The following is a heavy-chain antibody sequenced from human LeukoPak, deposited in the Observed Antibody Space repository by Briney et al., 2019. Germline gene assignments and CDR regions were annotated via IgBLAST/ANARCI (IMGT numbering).Heavy chain of an antibody. D-gene: IGHD3-16*02. Sequence: AASVKVSCKASGGTFSSYAISWVRQAPGQGLEWMGGIIPIFGTANYAQKFQGRVTITTDESTSTAYMELSSLRSEDTAVYYCARDGMDYVWGSYRDHYYYYYYMDVWGKGTTVTVSS. CDR2: IIPIFGTA. J-gene: IGHJ6*03. CDR1: GGTFSSYA. V-gene: IGHV1-69*05. CDR3: ARDGMDYVWGSYRDHYYYYYYMDV.